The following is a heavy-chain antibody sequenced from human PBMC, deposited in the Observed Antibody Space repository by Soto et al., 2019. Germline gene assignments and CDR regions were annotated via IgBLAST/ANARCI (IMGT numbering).Heavy chain of an antibody. CDR2: MSYRGTT. V-gene: IGHV4-59*08. CDR1: GGSISNYY. D-gene: IGHD6-13*01. Sequence: QVQLQESGPGLVKPSETLSLTCTVSGGSISNYYWSWIRQPPGKGLEWIGFMSYRGTTNYNPSLKSRVTISVDTSKNQFSLKLSSVTAADTAVYYCARRDSSSWSIDYWGQGTLVTVSS. J-gene: IGHJ4*02. CDR3: ARRDSSSWSIDY.